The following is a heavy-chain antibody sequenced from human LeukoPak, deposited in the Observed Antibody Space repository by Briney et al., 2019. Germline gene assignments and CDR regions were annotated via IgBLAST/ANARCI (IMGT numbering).Heavy chain of an antibody. CDR3: ARVPLHDSSGHYYPH. J-gene: IGHJ1*01. CDR2: INGGNGNA. CDR1: GYTFTSYD. V-gene: IGHV1-3*01. D-gene: IGHD3-22*01. Sequence: ASVKVSCKASGYTFTSYDINWVRQATGQGLEWMGWINGGNGNAEYSQNFQGRVTIIRDTSASTAYMELSSLRSEDTAVYYCARVPLHDSSGHYYPHWGQGTLVTVSS.